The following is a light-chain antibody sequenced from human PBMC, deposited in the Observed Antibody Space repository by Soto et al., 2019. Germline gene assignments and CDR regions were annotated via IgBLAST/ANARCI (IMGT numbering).Light chain of an antibody. CDR1: QSLVHSDGNTY. Sequence: DFVMTQTPLSSPVTLGQPASISCRSSQSLVHSDGNTYLSWLHQRPGQPPRLLIYMISNRFSGVPDKFSRSGAGTDFTLKISRVDAEDVGVYYCMQATQPYTFGQGTQLEIK. V-gene: IGKV2-24*01. CDR3: MQATQPYT. CDR2: MIS. J-gene: IGKJ2*01.